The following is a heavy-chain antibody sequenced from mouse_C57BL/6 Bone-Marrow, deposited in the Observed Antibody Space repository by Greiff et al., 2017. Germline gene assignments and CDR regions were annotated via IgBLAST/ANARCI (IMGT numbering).Heavy chain of an antibody. Sequence: VQLQQSGAELARPGASVKLSCKASGYTFTSYGISWVKQRTGQGLEWIGEIYPRSGNTYYNEKFKGKATLTADKSSSTAYMELRSLTSEDSAVYFCASDGYPWAMDYWGQGTSVTVSA. V-gene: IGHV1-81*01. CDR2: IYPRSGNT. J-gene: IGHJ4*01. CDR3: ASDGYPWAMDY. D-gene: IGHD2-3*01. CDR1: GYTFTSYG.